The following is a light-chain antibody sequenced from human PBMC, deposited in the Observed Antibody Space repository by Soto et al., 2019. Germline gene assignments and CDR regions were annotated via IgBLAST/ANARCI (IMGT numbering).Light chain of an antibody. CDR1: QSVNSNF. V-gene: IGKV3-20*01. Sequence: EIVLTQSPGTLSLSPGERATLSCRASQSVNSNFLAWFQQKPGQAPMLLIYATSSRATDITDRFRGSGSGTDFTITISRLQPEDFEVYYCQQYDRAHWTFGHGTQVEIK. J-gene: IGKJ1*01. CDR2: ATS. CDR3: QQYDRAHWT.